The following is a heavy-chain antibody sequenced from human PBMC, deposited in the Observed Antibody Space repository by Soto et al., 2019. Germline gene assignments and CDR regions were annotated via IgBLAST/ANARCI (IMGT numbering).Heavy chain of an antibody. CDR2: IKSKPDGGTT. V-gene: IGHV3-15*07. CDR3: TTGLLRVAAFDI. J-gene: IGHJ3*02. D-gene: IGHD2-8*02. Sequence: EVQLVESGGGLVKPGGSLRLSCAASGFTFSNAWMNWVRQAPGKGLEWVGRIKSKPDGGTTDYAAPVKGRFTISGDDSKNTLYLQMKSLKTEDTAVYYCTTGLLRVAAFDIWGQGTMVTVSS. CDR1: GFTFSNAW.